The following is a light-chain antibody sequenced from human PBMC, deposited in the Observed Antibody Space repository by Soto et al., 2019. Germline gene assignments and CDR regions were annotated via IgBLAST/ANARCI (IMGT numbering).Light chain of an antibody. CDR2: EVN. V-gene: IGLV2-14*01. Sequence: QSALTQPASVSASPGQSITISCTGTSSDVGGYNYVSWYQQHPGKAPKLMIYEVNNRPSGVSNRFSGSKSGNTASLTISGLQAEDEADYYCSSFTSDNTWVFGGGTKLTVL. CDR3: SSFTSDNTWV. CDR1: SSDVGGYNY. J-gene: IGLJ3*02.